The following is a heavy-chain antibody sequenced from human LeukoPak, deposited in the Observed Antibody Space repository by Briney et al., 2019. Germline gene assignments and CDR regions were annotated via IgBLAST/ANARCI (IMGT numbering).Heavy chain of an antibody. Sequence: ASVKVSCKASGGTFSSYAISWVRQAPGQGLEWMGGIIPIFGTANYAQKFQGRVTITTDESTNTAYMELSSLRSEDTAVYYCAARMVRGVPYYMDVWGKGTTVTVSS. CDR1: GGTFSSYA. D-gene: IGHD3-10*01. CDR2: IIPIFGTA. J-gene: IGHJ6*03. CDR3: AARMVRGVPYYMDV. V-gene: IGHV1-69*05.